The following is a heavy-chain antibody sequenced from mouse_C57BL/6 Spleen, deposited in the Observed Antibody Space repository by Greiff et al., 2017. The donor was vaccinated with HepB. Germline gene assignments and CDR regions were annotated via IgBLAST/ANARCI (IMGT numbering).Heavy chain of an antibody. CDR1: GFTFSSYG. D-gene: IGHD1-1*01. J-gene: IGHJ2*01. CDR2: ISSGGSYT. CDR3: ARHEDYYGSGYFDY. V-gene: IGHV5-6*01. Sequence: EVQGVESGGDLVKPGGSLKLSCAASGFTFSSYGMSWVRQTPDKRLEWVATISSGGSYTYYPDSVKGRFTISRDNAKNTLYLQMSSLKSEDTAMYYCARHEDYYGSGYFDYWGQGTTLTVSS.